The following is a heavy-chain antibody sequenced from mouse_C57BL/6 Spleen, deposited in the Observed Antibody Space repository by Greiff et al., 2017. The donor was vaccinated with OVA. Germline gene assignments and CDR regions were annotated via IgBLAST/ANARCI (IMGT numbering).Heavy chain of an antibody. V-gene: IGHV1-54*01. CDR1: GYAFTNYL. CDR2: INPGSGGT. Sequence: QVQLQQSGAELVRPGTSVKVSCKASGYAFTNYLIEWVKQRPGQGLEWIGVINPGSGGTTYNEKFKGKAKLTADKSSSTAYMQLSILTSEDSAVYFCARSYDYSAWFAYWGQGTLVTVSA. CDR3: ARSYDYSAWFAY. J-gene: IGHJ3*01. D-gene: IGHD2-4*01.